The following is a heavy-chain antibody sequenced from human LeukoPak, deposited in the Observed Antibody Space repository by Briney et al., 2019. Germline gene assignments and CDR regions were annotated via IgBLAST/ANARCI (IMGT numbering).Heavy chain of an antibody. J-gene: IGHJ4*02. Sequence: SETLSLTRTVSGGSISSYYWSWIRQPPGKGLEWIGYIYYSGSTNYNPSLKSRVTISVDTSKNQFSLKLSSVTAADTAVYYCAESGSSNRFDYWGQGTLVTVSS. V-gene: IGHV4-59*01. CDR2: IYYSGST. CDR1: GGSISSYY. D-gene: IGHD1-26*01. CDR3: AESGSSNRFDY.